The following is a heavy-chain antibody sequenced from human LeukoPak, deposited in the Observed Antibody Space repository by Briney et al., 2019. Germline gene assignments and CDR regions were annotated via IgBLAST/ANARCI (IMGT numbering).Heavy chain of an antibody. CDR2: ISKRGSHT. CDR1: GFTFSSYS. CDR3: ARGYDYGDFYYFDY. V-gene: IGHV3-21*01. J-gene: IGHJ4*02. D-gene: IGHD4-17*01. Sequence: PGGSLRLSCAASGFTFSSYSMGWVRQAPGKGLEWVSFISKRGSHTYYAESMQGRFTLSRDNAKDSLYLQVNSLRGEDTAVYYCARGYDYGDFYYFDYWGQGALVTVSS.